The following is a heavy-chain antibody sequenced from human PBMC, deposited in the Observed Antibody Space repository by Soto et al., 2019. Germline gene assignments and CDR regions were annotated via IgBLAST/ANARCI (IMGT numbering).Heavy chain of an antibody. CDR2: LSGSGVST. J-gene: IGHJ4*02. CDR1: GFTFSNYA. CDR3: AKIESRFYYDSSGYYPFDY. Sequence: PGGSLRLSCAASGFTFSNYAMTWVRQAPGKGLEWVSALSGSGVSTYYADSVTGRFTISRDNSKDTVYLQMNSLRAEDMAVYYCAKIESRFYYDSSGYYPFDYWGQGTLVTVSS. D-gene: IGHD3-22*01. V-gene: IGHV3-23*01.